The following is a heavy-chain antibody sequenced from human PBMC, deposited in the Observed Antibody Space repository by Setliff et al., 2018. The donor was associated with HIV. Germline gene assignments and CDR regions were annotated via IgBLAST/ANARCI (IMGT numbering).Heavy chain of an antibody. CDR2: IYISGTT. CDR1: GGSISTSY. D-gene: IGHD6-19*01. CDR3: ARSPRIGVAGEFEY. J-gene: IGHJ4*02. Sequence: PSETLSLTCTVSGGSISTSYWNWIRQPPGKGLEWIAYIYISGTTNYNPSLKSRVTISVDTSKNQFSPKVNSVTAADTAVYYCARSPRIGVAGEFEYWGQGTLVTVSS. V-gene: IGHV4-4*09.